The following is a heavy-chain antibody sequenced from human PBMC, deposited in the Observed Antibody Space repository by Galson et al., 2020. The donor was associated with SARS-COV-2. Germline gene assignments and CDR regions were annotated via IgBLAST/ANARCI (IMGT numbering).Heavy chain of an antibody. Sequence: SETLSLTCTVSGDSISSDDFYWSWIRQTPGTALEWIGDIHSSGNTYYNPSLMSRGTISVDTSKNQFSLRLSSVTAADTAVYFCARTSSTATREYYFDYWGRGTLVSVSS. J-gene: IGHJ4*02. CDR1: GDSISSDDFY. CDR2: IHSSGNT. V-gene: IGHV4-30-4*01. D-gene: IGHD4-17*01. CDR3: ARTSSTATREYYFDY.